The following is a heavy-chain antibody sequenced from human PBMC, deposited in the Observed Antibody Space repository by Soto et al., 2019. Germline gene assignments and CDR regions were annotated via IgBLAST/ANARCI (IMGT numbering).Heavy chain of an antibody. D-gene: IGHD5-18*01. CDR2: INHSGST. CDR3: ARAADTAMVTDY. CDR1: GGSFSGYY. J-gene: IGHJ4*02. V-gene: IGHV4-34*01. Sequence: SETLSLTCAVYGGSFSGYYWSWIRQPPGKGLEWIGEINHSGSTNYNPSLKSRVTISVDTAKNLFSQKLSSVTAADTAVYYCARAADTAMVTDYWGQGTLVTVSS.